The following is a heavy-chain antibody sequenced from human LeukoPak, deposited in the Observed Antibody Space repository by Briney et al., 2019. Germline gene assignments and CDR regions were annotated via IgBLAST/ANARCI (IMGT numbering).Heavy chain of an antibody. Sequence: GGSLRLSCAASGFTFSSYWMHWVRHAPGKGLVWVSRINKDGTSTTNADSVKGRFTISRDNAKNMLYLQMNSLRADDTAVYYCTRDMIRGVVNYWGQGSLVTVSP. V-gene: IGHV3-74*03. J-gene: IGHJ4*01. D-gene: IGHD3-10*01. CDR1: GFTFSSYW. CDR2: INKDGTST. CDR3: TRDMIRGVVNY.